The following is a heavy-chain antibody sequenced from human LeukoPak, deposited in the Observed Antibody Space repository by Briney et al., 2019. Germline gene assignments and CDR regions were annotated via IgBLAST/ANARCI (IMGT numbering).Heavy chain of an antibody. CDR3: ARARVYYGSGSYSY. CDR1: GGTFSSHA. D-gene: IGHD3-10*01. V-gene: IGHV1-69*13. J-gene: IGHJ4*02. CDR2: IIPIFGTA. Sequence: ASVKVSCKASGGTFSSHAISWVRQAPGQGLEWMGGIIPIFGTANYAQKFQGRVTITADESTSTAYMELSSLRSEDTAVYYCARARVYYGSGSYSYWGQGTLVTVSS.